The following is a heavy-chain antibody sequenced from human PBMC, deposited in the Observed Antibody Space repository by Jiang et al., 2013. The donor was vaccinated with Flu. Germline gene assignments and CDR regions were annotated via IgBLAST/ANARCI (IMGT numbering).Heavy chain of an antibody. Sequence: PSLKSRVTISVDTSKNQFSLKLSSVTAADTAVYYCARNWGEVAATYYYYYYGMDVWGKGTTVTVSS. CDR3: ARNWGEVAATYYYYYYGMDV. D-gene: IGHD2-15*01. J-gene: IGHJ6*04. V-gene: IGHV4-4*09.